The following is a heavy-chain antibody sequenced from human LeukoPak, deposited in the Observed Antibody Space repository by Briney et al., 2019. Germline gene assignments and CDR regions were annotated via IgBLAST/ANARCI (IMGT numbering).Heavy chain of an antibody. CDR3: ARDRITMVRGVIGNNWFDP. J-gene: IGHJ5*02. D-gene: IGHD3-10*01. Sequence: GASVKVSCKASGYTFTGYYMHWVRQAPGQGLGWMGWINPNSGGTNYAQKFQGRVTMTRDTSISTAYMELSRLRSDDTAVYYCARDRITMVRGVIGNNWFDPWGQGTLVTVSS. CDR1: GYTFTGYY. CDR2: INPNSGGT. V-gene: IGHV1-2*02.